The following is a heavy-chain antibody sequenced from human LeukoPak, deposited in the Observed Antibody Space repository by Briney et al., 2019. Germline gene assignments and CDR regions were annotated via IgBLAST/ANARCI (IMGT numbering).Heavy chain of an antibody. CDR2: IIPILGIA. CDR1: GGTFSSYA. J-gene: IGHJ4*02. CDR3: ARAVTWGLYYFDY. V-gene: IGHV1-69*04. D-gene: IGHD7-27*01. Sequence: GASVKVSCKASGGTFSSYAISWVRQAPGQGLEWMGRIIPILGIANYAQKFQGRVTITADKSASTAYMELSSLRSEDTAVYYCARAVTWGLYYFDYWGQGTLVTVSS.